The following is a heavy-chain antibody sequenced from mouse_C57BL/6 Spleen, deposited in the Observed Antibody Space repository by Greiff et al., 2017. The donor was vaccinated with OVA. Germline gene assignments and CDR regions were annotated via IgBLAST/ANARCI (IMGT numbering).Heavy chain of an antibody. J-gene: IGHJ3*01. V-gene: IGHV1-55*01. Sequence: VKLQQPGAELVKPGASVKMSCKASGYTFTSYWITWVKQRPGQGLEWIGDIYPGSGSTNYNEKFKSKATLTVDTSSSTAYMQLSSLTSEDSAVYYCARWKANEYLWFAYWGQGTLVTVSA. CDR1: GYTFTSYW. CDR3: ARWKANEYLWFAY. D-gene: IGHD3-2*02. CDR2: IYPGSGST.